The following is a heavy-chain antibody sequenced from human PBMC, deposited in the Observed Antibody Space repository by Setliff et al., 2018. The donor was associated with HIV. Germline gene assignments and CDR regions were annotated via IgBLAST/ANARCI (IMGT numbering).Heavy chain of an antibody. CDR2: ISGSGGST. D-gene: IGHD3-16*01. CDR1: GFTFSSYA. V-gene: IGHV3-23*01. Sequence: GGSLRLSCAASGFTFSSYAMSWVRQAPGKGLEWVSAISGSGGSTYYADSVKGRFTISRDNSKNTLYLQMNSLRAEEPAVYYCAGESSXEGGESFQHWGRGTLVTVSS. J-gene: IGHJ1*01. CDR3: AGESSXEGGESFQH.